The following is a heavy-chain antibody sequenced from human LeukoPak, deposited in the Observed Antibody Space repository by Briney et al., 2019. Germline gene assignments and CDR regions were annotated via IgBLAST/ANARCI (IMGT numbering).Heavy chain of an antibody. CDR2: ISSSGSTI. D-gene: IGHD2-15*01. CDR1: GFTFSSYS. CDR3: AREDCSGGSCYSNAFDI. Sequence: SGGSLRLSCAASGFTFSSYSMNWVRQAPGKGLEWVSYISSSGSTIYYADSVKGRFTISRDNAKNSLYLQMNSLRAEDTAVYYCAREDCSGGSCYSNAFDIWGQGTMVTVSS. J-gene: IGHJ3*02. V-gene: IGHV3-48*04.